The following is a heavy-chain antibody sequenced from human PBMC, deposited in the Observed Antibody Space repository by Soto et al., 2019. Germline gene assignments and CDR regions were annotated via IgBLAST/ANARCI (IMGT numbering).Heavy chain of an antibody. CDR2: ISATGGNI. CDR1: GFSFSDSA. J-gene: IGHJ2*01. Sequence: PVGSLRLSCVACGFSFSDSAMTWFRHAPVKGLERIATISATGGNIEYTDSLKGRFTISRDNTKNTLYLQLNGLTSDDTAVHNCAKVAGGLGYFDLWGRGTLVTAPQ. V-gene: IGHV3-23*01. D-gene: IGHD3-16*01. CDR3: AKVAGGLGYFDL.